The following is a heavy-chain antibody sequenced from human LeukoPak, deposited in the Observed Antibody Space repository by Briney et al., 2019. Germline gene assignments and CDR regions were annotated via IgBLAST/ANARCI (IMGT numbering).Heavy chain of an antibody. J-gene: IGHJ6*03. CDR3: ARDGWIQLWPNYYYYYMDV. V-gene: IGHV1-2*02. Sequence: ASVKVSCKPSGYTFSTHAIAWVRQAPGQGLEWMGWINPNSGGTNYAQKFQGRVTMTRDTSISTAYMELSRLRSDDTAVYYCARDGWIQLWPNYYYYYMDVWGKGTTVTVSS. CDR1: GYTFSTHA. CDR2: INPNSGGT. D-gene: IGHD5-18*01.